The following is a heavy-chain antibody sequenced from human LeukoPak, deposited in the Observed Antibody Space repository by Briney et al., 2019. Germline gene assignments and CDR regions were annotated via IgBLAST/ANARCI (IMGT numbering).Heavy chain of an antibody. CDR2: IYYSGST. CDR3: ARHFYQFRAASDY. V-gene: IGHV4-39*01. J-gene: IGHJ4*02. CDR1: GGSISSSRYY. D-gene: IGHD2-2*01. Sequence: SETLSLTCTVSGGSISSSRYYWGWLRQPPGTGLEWIGSIYYSGSTYYNPSLKSRVTISVDTSKNQSSLKLSSVTAADTAVYYCARHFYQFRAASDYWGQGTLVTVSS.